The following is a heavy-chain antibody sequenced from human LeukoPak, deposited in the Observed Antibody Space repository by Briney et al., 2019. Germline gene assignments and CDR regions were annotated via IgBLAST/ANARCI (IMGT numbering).Heavy chain of an antibody. Sequence: GGSLRLSCAASGFTVSNNYMSWVRQVPGKGPEWVSVIYSGGSTFYADSVKGRFTISRDNSKNTLYLQMNSLRTEDTAVYYCARTIAMVRGVITVYYYYMDVWGKGTTVTVSS. CDR2: IYSGGST. CDR1: GFTVSNNY. D-gene: IGHD3-10*01. J-gene: IGHJ6*03. CDR3: ARTIAMVRGVITVYYYYMDV. V-gene: IGHV3-66*02.